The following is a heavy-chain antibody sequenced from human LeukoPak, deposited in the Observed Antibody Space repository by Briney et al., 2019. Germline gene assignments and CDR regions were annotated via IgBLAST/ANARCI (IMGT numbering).Heavy chain of an antibody. CDR1: GFTFSSYA. J-gene: IGHJ4*02. CDR3: ARVNVNYDFWSGSDY. Sequence: GGSLRLSCAASGFTFSSYAMHWVRQAPGKGLEWVAVISYDGSDKYYADSVKGRFTISRDNSKNTLYLQMNSLRAGDTAVYYCARVNVNYDFWSGSDYWGQGTLVTVSS. V-gene: IGHV3-30*04. CDR2: ISYDGSDK. D-gene: IGHD3-3*01.